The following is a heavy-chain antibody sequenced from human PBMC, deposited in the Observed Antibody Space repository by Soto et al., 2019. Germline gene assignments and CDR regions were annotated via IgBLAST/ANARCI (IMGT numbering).Heavy chain of an antibody. J-gene: IGHJ5*02. V-gene: IGHV3-48*01. D-gene: IGHD2-2*01. CDR1: GFTFSSYS. CDR3: AIEYCSSTSCLNWFDP. Sequence: EVQLVESGGGLVQPGGSLRLSCAASGFTFSSYSMNWVRQAPGKGLEWVSYISSSSSTIYYADSVKGRFTISRDNAKNSLYLQMNSLRAEDTAVYYCAIEYCSSTSCLNWFDPWGQGTLVIVSS. CDR2: ISSSSSTI.